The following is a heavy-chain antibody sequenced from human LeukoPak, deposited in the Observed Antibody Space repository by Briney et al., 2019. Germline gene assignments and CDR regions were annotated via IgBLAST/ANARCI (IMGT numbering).Heavy chain of an antibody. V-gene: IGHV4-61*02. CDR1: GGSISCGSYY. CDR2: IYTSGST. D-gene: IGHD6-13*01. J-gene: IGHJ2*01. Sequence: SQTLSLTCTVSGGSISCGSYYWSWIRQPAGKGLEWIGRIYTSGSTNYNPSLKSRVTISVDTSKNQFSLKLSSVTAADTAVYYCARCIAETWWYFDLWGRGTLVTVSS. CDR3: ARCIAETWWYFDL.